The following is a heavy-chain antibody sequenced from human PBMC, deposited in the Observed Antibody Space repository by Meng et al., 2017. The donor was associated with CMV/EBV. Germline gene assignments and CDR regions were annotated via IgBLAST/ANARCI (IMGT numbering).Heavy chain of an antibody. Sequence: SETLSLTCAVSGGSISSSNWWSWVRQPPGKGLEWIGEIYHSGSTNYNPSLKSRVTISVDKSKNQFSLKLSSVTAADTAVYYCARSLYCSSTSCYLEGMDVWGQGTTVTVS. D-gene: IGHD2-2*01. CDR2: IYHSGST. CDR1: GGSISSSNW. CDR3: ARSLYCSSTSCYLEGMDV. V-gene: IGHV4-4*02. J-gene: IGHJ6*02.